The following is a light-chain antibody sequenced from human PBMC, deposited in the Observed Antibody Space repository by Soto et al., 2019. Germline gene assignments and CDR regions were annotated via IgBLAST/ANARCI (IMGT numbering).Light chain of an antibody. J-gene: IGLJ2*01. CDR3: TVWDDSLRGRL. V-gene: IGLV1-47*01. Sequence: QSVLTQPPSASGTPGQRVTISCSGTSSSIESNYVYWNQQLPGTAPRLLIYRNNQRPSGVPDRFSGSKSGTSASLAISALLSEEEADYYCTVWDDSLRGRLFGGGTKLTVL. CDR2: RNN. CDR1: SSSIESNY.